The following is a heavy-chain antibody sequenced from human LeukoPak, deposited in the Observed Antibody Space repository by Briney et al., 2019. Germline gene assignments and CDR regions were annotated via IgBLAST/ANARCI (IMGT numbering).Heavy chain of an antibody. J-gene: IGHJ4*02. CDR3: VRELAY. CDR1: GLTFTTYM. Sequence: PGGSLRLSCAASGLTFTTYMMNWVRQTPGKGLEWVSYISSDGGAIYHADSVKGRFTISRDNAQTSLYLQMNNLRAEDTAVYYCVRELAYWGQGALVTVSS. CDR2: ISSDGGAI. V-gene: IGHV3-48*01.